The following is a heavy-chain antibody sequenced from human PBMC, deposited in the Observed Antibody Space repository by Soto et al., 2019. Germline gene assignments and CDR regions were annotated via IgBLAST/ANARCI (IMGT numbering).Heavy chain of an antibody. D-gene: IGHD6-19*01. CDR1: GFTFSSYG. Sequence: QVQLVESGGGVVQPGRSLRLSCAASGFTFSSYGMHWVLQAPGKGLEWVAVISYDGSNKYYADSVKGRFTISRDNSKNTLYLQMNSLRAEDTAVYYCAKIVACTEAQFDYWGQGTLVTVSS. CDR3: AKIVACTEAQFDY. J-gene: IGHJ4*02. CDR2: ISYDGSNK. V-gene: IGHV3-30*18.